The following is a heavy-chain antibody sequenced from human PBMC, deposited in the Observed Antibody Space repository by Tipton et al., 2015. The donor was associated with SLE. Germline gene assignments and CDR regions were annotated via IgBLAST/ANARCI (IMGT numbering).Heavy chain of an antibody. J-gene: IGHJ4*02. Sequence: GSLRLSCAASGFSFSNYAMSWVRQAPGKGLEWVSIIYSGGNTYYVESVEGRFTISRDNSDNTLYVRMNNLRVEDTAVYYCARETTGGFDYWGQGTLVTVSS. D-gene: IGHD4-11*01. V-gene: IGHV3-23*03. CDR2: IYSGGNT. CDR1: GFSFSNYA. CDR3: ARETTGGFDY.